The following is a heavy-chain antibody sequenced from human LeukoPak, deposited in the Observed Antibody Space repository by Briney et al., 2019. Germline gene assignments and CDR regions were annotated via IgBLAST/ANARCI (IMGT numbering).Heavy chain of an antibody. CDR2: ISGSGGST. J-gene: IGHJ4*02. V-gene: IGHV3-23*01. D-gene: IGHD2-2*01. CDR3: AKDIVVVPAATFDY. CDR1: GFTFSSYA. Sequence: GGSLRLSCAASGFTFSSYAMSWVRQAPGKGLEWVSAISGSGGSTYYADSVRGRFTISRDNSKNTLYLQMNSLRAEDTAVYYCAKDIVVVPAATFDYWGQGTLVTVSS.